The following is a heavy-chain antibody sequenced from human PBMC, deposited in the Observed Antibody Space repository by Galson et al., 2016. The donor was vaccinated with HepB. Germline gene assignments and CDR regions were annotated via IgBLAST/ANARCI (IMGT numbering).Heavy chain of an antibody. CDR1: GFTFRSYT. CDR3: GAFRGDSSGYGEY. D-gene: IGHD5-18*01. Sequence: SLRLSCAASGFTFRSYTMSWVRQAPGKGLVWVSRISTDGGTANQADSVKGRFTISRENARNTVYLQMNSLTAEDTAVYYCGAFRGDSSGYGEYWSQGTLVTVSS. J-gene: IGHJ4*02. V-gene: IGHV3-74*01. CDR2: ISTDGGTA.